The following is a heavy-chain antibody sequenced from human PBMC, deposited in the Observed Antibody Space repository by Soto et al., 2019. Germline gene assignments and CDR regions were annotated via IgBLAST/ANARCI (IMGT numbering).Heavy chain of an antibody. CDR2: INHSGST. CDR1: GGSFGGYY. J-gene: IGHJ4*02. Sequence: SETLSLTCAVYGGSFGGYYWSWIRQPPGKGLEWIGEINHSGSTNYNPSLKSRVTISVDTSKNQFSLKLSSVTAADTAVYYCARGTRYSYGYFRFDYWGQGTLVTVSS. D-gene: IGHD5-18*01. CDR3: ARGTRYSYGYFRFDY. V-gene: IGHV4-34*01.